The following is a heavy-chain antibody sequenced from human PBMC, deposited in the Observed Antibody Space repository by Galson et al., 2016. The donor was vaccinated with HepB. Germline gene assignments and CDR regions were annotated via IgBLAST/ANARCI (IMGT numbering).Heavy chain of an antibody. CDR2: INHSGST. CDR3: ARGYASGTYPDYFDY. D-gene: IGHD3-10*01. J-gene: IGHJ4*02. V-gene: IGHV4-34*01. CDR1: GGSFSGYS. Sequence: SETLSLTCAVYGGSFSGYSWSWIRQPPGKGLEWIGEINHSGSTNYNPSLKSRVTISVDTSKNQFSLNLSSLTAADTAVYFCARGYASGTYPDYFDYWGQGTRVTVSS.